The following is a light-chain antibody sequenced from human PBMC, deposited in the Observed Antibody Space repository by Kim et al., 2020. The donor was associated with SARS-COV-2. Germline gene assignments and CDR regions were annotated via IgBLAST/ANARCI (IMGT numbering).Light chain of an antibody. J-gene: IGKJ1*01. CDR2: GAS. CDR3: QQYNKWWT. CDR1: QSVSSD. Sequence: EIVMTQSPATLSVSPGERVTLSCRASQSVSSDLAWYQRRPGQAPSHLIYGASTRATGVPARFSGSGSGTEFTFTISSLQSEDFGIYYCQQYNKWWTFGQGTKVDIK. V-gene: IGKV3-15*01.